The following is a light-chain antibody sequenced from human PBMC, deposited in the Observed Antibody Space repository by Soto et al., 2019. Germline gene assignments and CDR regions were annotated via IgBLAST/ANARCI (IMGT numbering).Light chain of an antibody. J-gene: IGLJ1*01. V-gene: IGLV1-40*01. Sequence: QSVLTQPPSVSGAPGQTVIISCSGSSSNIGAPYDVNWYRQLPGTAPKLLIYGNMNRPSGVPDRFSGSKSGTSASLAITGLQAEDEADYYFQSYDSSLSGYVFGTGTKLTVL. CDR2: GNM. CDR3: QSYDSSLSGYV. CDR1: SSNIGAPYD.